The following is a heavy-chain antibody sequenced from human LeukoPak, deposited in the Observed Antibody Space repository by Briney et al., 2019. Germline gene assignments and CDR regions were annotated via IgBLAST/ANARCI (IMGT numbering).Heavy chain of an antibody. CDR2: INHSGST. D-gene: IGHD3-9*01. CDR1: GGSFSGYY. Sequence: PSETLSLTCAVYGGSFSGYYWSWVRQPPGKGLEWIGEINHSGSTNYNPSLKSRVTISVDTSKNQFSLKLSSVTAADTAVYYCAGDNAAAYDILTGYYNDWFDPWGQGTLVTVSS. J-gene: IGHJ5*02. V-gene: IGHV4-34*01. CDR3: AGDNAAAYDILTGYYNDWFDP.